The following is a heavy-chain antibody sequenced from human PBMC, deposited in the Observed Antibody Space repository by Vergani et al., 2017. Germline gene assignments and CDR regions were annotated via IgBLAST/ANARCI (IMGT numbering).Heavy chain of an antibody. V-gene: IGHV1-8*01. D-gene: IGHD2-8*01. CDR1: GYTFTSYD. CDR2: MNPNSGNT. J-gene: IGHJ6*02. CDR3: ARYPHCTNGVCESRYYYYGMDV. Sequence: QVQLVQSGAEVKKPGASVKVSCKASGYTFTSYDINWVRQATGQGLEWMGWMNPNSGNTGYAQKFQGRVTMTRNTSISTAYIELSSLRSDDTAVYYCARYPHCTNGVCESRYYYYGMDVWGQGTTVTVSS.